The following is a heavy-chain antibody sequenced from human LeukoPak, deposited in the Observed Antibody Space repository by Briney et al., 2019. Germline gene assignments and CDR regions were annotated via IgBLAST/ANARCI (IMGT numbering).Heavy chain of an antibody. CDR2: IASDGSST. V-gene: IGHV3-74*01. J-gene: IGHJ4*02. CDR3: ARGRPHGNDY. Sequence: GGSLRLSCAASGFTFSSYWMNWVRQAPWKGRVWVSRIASDGSSTTYADSVKGRFSISRDNAKNTLYLQMNSLRVEDTAVYYCARGRPHGNDYWGQGTLVTVSS. CDR1: GFTFSSYW. D-gene: IGHD4-23*01.